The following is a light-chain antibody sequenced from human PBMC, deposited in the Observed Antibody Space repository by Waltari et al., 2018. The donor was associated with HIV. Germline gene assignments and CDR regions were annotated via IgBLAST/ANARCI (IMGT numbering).Light chain of an antibody. Sequence: QSALTQPASVSGSPGQSITISCTGTSSDIVGYKYVSWYQQQPGKAPKLVISEVSNRPSGVSNRFSGSKSGNTASLTISGLQAEDEADYYCSSHTTSSMWVFGGGTKLTVL. CDR1: SSDIVGYKY. CDR3: SSHTTSSMWV. CDR2: EVS. J-gene: IGLJ3*02. V-gene: IGLV2-14*01.